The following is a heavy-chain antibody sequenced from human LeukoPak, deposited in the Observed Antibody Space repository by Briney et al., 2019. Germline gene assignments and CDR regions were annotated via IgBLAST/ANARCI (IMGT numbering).Heavy chain of an antibody. J-gene: IGHJ4*02. CDR1: GGSVSSYY. CDR2: IYYSGST. CDR3: AREEVGAFDY. D-gene: IGHD1-26*01. Sequence: SETLSLTCTVSGGSVSSYYWSWIRQPPGKGLEWIGYIYYSGSTNYNPSLKSRVTISVDTSKNQLSLKLSSVTAADTAVYYCAREEVGAFDYWGQGTLVTVSS. V-gene: IGHV4-59*02.